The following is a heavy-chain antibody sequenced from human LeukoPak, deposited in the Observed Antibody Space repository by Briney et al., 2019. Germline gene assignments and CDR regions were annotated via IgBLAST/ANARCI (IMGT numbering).Heavy chain of an antibody. J-gene: IGHJ2*01. V-gene: IGHV4-61*09. D-gene: IGHD3-9*01. CDR3: ARGVFDWIFSSYWHFDV. CDR1: DDSITSPNYY. CDR2: IYTTGKT. Sequence: SETLSLTCTVSDDSITSPNYYWSWVRQSAGKGLEWIGHIYTTGKTNYNPSFKSRVTMSIDTSRKHFSLKLPSVTAADTAMYYCARGVFDWIFSSYWHFDVWGRGTLVSVSS.